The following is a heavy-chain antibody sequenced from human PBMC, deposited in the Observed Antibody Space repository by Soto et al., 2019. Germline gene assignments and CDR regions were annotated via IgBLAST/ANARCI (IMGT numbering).Heavy chain of an antibody. CDR1: GFTFNSYG. J-gene: IGHJ4*02. Sequence: QVQLVESGGGVVQPGRSLRLSCAASGFTFNSYGMHWVRQAPGKGLEWVAFISYDGSNKYYADSVKGRFSIARDNSKNTLYLQMDSLKAEDTAVYYCARDRVTYYVQDYWGQGTLVTVSS. V-gene: IGHV3-33*01. CDR3: ARDRVTYYVQDY. CDR2: ISYDGSNK. D-gene: IGHD3-10*02.